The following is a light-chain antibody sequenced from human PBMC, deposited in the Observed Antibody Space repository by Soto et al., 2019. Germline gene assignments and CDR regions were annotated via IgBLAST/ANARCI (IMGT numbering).Light chain of an antibody. Sequence: QSALTQPPSVSGSPGQSVTISCTGTSSDISHADCVSWYQQSPGTAPKLMIYEVNNRPSGVPDRFSGSKSGNTASLTISGLQPEDEADYYCTSTSTKYFVILFGGGTKVTVL. V-gene: IGLV2-18*02. CDR1: SSDISHADC. CDR2: EVN. J-gene: IGLJ2*01. CDR3: TSTSTKYFVIL.